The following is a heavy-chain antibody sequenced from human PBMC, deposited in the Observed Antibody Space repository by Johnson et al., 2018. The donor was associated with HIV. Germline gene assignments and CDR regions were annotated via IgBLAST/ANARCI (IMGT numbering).Heavy chain of an antibody. CDR1: GFTFNTYW. D-gene: IGHD3-16*02. J-gene: IGHJ3*02. CDR2: INQDGSEK. V-gene: IGHV3-7*01. Sequence: VQLVESGGGLVQPGGSLSLSCAASGFTFNTYWMTWVRQAPGKGLEWVANINQDGSEKYYVDSVKGRFTISRDNAKNSLYLQMNSLRAEDTAVYYCAGGLIKDYGWGSYRYGDAFDIWGQGTMVTVSS. CDR3: AGGLIKDYGWGSYRYGDAFDI.